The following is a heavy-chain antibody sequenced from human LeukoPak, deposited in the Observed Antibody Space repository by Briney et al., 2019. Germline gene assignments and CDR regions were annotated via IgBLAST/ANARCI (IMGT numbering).Heavy chain of an antibody. D-gene: IGHD3-3*01. CDR2: ISYDGSNK. V-gene: IGHV3-30*18. Sequence: PGGSLRLSCAASGFTFSNYGMHWVRQAPGKGLEWVAVISYDGSNKYYADSVKGRFTISRDNSKNTLYLQMNSLRADDTAIYYCAKGAYHDDWGQGTLVTVSS. CDR1: GFTFSNYG. J-gene: IGHJ4*02. CDR3: AKGAYHDD.